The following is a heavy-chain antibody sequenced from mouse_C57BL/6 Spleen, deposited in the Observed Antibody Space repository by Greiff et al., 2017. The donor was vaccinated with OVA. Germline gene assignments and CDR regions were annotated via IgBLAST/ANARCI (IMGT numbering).Heavy chain of an antibody. J-gene: IGHJ4*01. V-gene: IGHV1-53*01. CDR3: TRTGYGSYYAMDY. D-gene: IGHD1-1*01. CDR1: GYTFTSYW. Sequence: QVQLQQPGTELVKPGASVKLSCKASGYTFTSYWMHWVKQRPGQGLEWIGNINPSNGGTNYNEKFKSKATLNVDKSSSTAYMQLSSLTSEDSAVYYCTRTGYGSYYAMDYWGQGTSVTVSS. CDR2: INPSNGGT.